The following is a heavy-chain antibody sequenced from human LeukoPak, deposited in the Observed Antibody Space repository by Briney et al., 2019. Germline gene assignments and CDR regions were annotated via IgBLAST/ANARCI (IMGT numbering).Heavy chain of an antibody. CDR3: ARAPSQYYYDSSGYSDY. CDR2: INAGNGNT. J-gene: IGHJ4*02. V-gene: IGHV1-3*01. CDR1: GYTFTSYA. D-gene: IGHD3-22*01. Sequence: ASVKVSCKASGYTFTSYAMHWVRQAPGQRLEWVGWINAGNGNTKYSQKFQGRVTITRDTSASTAYMELSSLRSEDTAVYYCARAPSQYYYDSSGYSDYWGQGTLVTVSS.